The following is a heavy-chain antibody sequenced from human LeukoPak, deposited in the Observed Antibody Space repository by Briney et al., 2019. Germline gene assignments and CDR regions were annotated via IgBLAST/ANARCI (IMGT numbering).Heavy chain of an antibody. J-gene: IGHJ3*02. V-gene: IGHV4-61*02. CDR3: ARDQYYDSSGLGI. CDR2: IYTRGST. CDR1: GGSISSGSYY. D-gene: IGHD3-22*01. Sequence: PSQTPSLICTVSGGSISSGSYYWSWIRQPAGKGLEWIGRIYTRGSTNYNPSLKSRVTISVDTSKNQFSLKLSSVTAADTAVYYCARDQYYDSSGLGIWGQGTMVTVSS.